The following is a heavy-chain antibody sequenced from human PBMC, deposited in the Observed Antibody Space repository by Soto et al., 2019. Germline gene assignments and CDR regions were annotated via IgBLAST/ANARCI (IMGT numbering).Heavy chain of an antibody. V-gene: IGHV3-21*01. Sequence: EVQLVESGGGLVKPGGSLRLSCAASGFTFSSYSMNWVRQAPGKGLEWVSSISSSSSYIYYADSVKGRFTISRDNAKNSLYLQMNSLRAEDTAVYYWARDPQLRFLDGSPLDYCGQGPLVTVSS. CDR1: GFTFSSYS. CDR2: ISSSSSYI. CDR3: ARDPQLRFLDGSPLDY. D-gene: IGHD3-9*01. J-gene: IGHJ4*02.